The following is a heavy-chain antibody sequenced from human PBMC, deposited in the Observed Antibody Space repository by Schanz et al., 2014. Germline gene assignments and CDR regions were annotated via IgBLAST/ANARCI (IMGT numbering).Heavy chain of an antibody. Sequence: VQLEQSGAEVKKPGSSVKVSCKASGGTFSSFGINWVRQAPGQGLEWMGIINPSGGSTRYGQKFQGRITVTTDTSTSTVYMELSSLRSEDTAVYYCARDGVDAAAGGNYWGQGTLVTVSS. CDR3: ARDGVDAAAGGNY. CDR1: GGTFSSFG. J-gene: IGHJ4*02. CDR2: INPSGGST. D-gene: IGHD6-13*01. V-gene: IGHV1-46*03.